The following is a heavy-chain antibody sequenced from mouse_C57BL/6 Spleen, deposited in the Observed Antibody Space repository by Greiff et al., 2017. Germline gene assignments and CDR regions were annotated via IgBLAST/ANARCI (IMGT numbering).Heavy chain of an antibody. CDR3: ARGDSDFGISYAD. CDR2: IDPSDSET. CDR1: GYTFTSYW. Sequence: QVQLQQPGAELVRPGSSVKLSCKASGYTFTSYWMHWVKQRPIQGLEWIGNIDPSDSETHYNQKFKDKATLTVDKSSSTAYMQLSSLTSEDSAVYYCARGDSDFGISYADWGQGTTLTVSS. V-gene: IGHV1-52*01. D-gene: IGHD1-1*01. J-gene: IGHJ2*01.